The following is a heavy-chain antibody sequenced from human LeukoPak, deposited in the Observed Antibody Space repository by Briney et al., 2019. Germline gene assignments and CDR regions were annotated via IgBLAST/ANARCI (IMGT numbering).Heavy chain of an antibody. V-gene: IGHV1-18*01. CDR1: GYTFTSYG. CDR2: ISAYSGNT. CDR3: ARLTHYDSSGYPDAFDI. J-gene: IGHJ3*02. Sequence: GASVKVSCKASGYTFTSYGISWVRQAPGQGLEWMGWISAYSGNTNYAQELQGRVTMTTDTSTSTAYMELRSLRSDDTAVYYCARLTHYDSSGYPDAFDIWGQGTMVTVSS. D-gene: IGHD3-22*01.